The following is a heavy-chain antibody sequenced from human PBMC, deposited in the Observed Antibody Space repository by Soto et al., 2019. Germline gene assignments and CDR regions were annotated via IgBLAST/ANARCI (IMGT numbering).Heavy chain of an antibody. CDR1: GGTFSSYT. V-gene: IGHV1-69*02. CDR2: IIPILGIA. Sequence: QVQLVQSGAEVKKPGSSVKVSCKASGGTFSSYTISWVRQAPGQGLEWMGRIIPILGIANYAQKFQGRVTITADKSTSTAYRELSSLRSEDTAVYYCARGMATVLSNWFDPWGQGTLVTVSS. CDR3: ARGMATVLSNWFDP. D-gene: IGHD5-12*01. J-gene: IGHJ5*02.